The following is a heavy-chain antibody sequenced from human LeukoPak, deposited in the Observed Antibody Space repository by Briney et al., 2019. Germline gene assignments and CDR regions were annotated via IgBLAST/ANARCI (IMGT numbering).Heavy chain of an antibody. Sequence: GGSLRLSCAASGFTVSSNYMSWVRQAPGKGLEWVSVIYSGGSTYYADSVKGRFTISRDYSKNTLYLQMNSLRAEDTAVYYCASRNYYDSSGYYYYYFDYWGQGILVTVSS. CDR1: GFTVSSNY. D-gene: IGHD3-22*01. V-gene: IGHV3-53*01. CDR2: IYSGGST. J-gene: IGHJ4*02. CDR3: ASRNYYDSSGYYYYYFDY.